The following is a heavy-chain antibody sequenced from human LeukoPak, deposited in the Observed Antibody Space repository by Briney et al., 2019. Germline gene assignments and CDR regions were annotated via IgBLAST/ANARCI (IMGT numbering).Heavy chain of an antibody. J-gene: IGHJ5*02. CDR1: GFTFSSYA. V-gene: IGHV3-23*01. Sequence: GGSLRLSCAASGFTFSSYAMSWVRQAPGKGLEWVSAISGSGGSTYYADSVKGRFTISRDNSKNTLYLQMNSLRAEDTAVYYCARSDSYYDFWSGYSPNWFDPWGQGTLVTVSS. D-gene: IGHD3-3*01. CDR2: ISGSGGST. CDR3: ARSDSYYDFWSGYSPNWFDP.